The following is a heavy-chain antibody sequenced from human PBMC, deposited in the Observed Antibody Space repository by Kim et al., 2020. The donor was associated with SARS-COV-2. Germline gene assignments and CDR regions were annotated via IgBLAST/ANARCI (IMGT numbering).Heavy chain of an antibody. CDR3: ARGPRTGAVAAGLMDV. Sequence: ASVKVSCKASGYTFTSYYMHWVRQAPGQGLEWMGIINPSGGSTSYAQKFQGRVTMTRDTSTSTVYMELSSLRSEDTAVYYCARGPRTGAVAAGLMDVWGQGTTVTVSS. CDR1: GYTFTSYY. D-gene: IGHD6-13*01. J-gene: IGHJ6*02. V-gene: IGHV1-46*01. CDR2: INPSGGST.